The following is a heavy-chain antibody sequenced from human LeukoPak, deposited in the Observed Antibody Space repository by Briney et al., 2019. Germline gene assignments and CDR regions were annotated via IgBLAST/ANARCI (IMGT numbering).Heavy chain of an antibody. CDR2: ISSSSSTI. Sequence: GGSLRLSCAASGFTFSSYSMNWVSQAPGKGLEWVSYISSSSSTIYYADSVKGRFTISRDNAKNALYLQMNSLRAEDTAVYYCARGVRAWELLHHYYYYYYMDVRGKGTTVTVSS. CDR3: ARGVRAWELLHHYYYYYYMDV. J-gene: IGHJ6*03. D-gene: IGHD1-26*01. V-gene: IGHV3-48*04. CDR1: GFTFSSYS.